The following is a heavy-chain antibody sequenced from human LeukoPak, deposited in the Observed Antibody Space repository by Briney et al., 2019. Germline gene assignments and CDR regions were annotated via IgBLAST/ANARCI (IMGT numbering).Heavy chain of an antibody. Sequence: GASVKVSCKASGYTFTSYYMHWVRQAPGQGLEWMGIINPSGGSTSYAQKFQGRVTMTRDTSTSTVYMELSSLRSEDTAVYYCARDLLVAYDSGPSYYMDVWGKGTTVTVSS. CDR2: INPSGGST. J-gene: IGHJ6*03. V-gene: IGHV1-46*01. CDR3: ARDLLVAYDSGPSYYMDV. D-gene: IGHD3-3*01. CDR1: GYTFTSYY.